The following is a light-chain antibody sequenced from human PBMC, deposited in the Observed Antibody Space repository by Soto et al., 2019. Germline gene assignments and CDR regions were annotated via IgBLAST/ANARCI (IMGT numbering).Light chain of an antibody. CDR1: QSVSSTY. CDR2: GAS. V-gene: IGKV3-20*01. J-gene: IGKJ1*01. Sequence: EIVLTQSPGTLSLSPGERATLSCRASQSVSSTYLAWYQQKPGQAPRLLIYGASSRATGIPDRFSGSGSGTDFTLTISRLEHEDCAVYYCQQYGSSPWTFGQGTKV. CDR3: QQYGSSPWT.